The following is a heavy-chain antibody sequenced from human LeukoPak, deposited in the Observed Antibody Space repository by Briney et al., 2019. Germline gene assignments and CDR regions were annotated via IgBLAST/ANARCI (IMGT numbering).Heavy chain of an antibody. CDR2: ISWNSAGI. Sequence: GGSLRLSCAASGFSFDDYAMHWVRQAPGKGLEWVSGISWNSAGIGYADSVKGRFTISRDNAKNSLYLQMNSLRVEDTAVYYCATYYDILTGYYRSFDYWGQGTLVTVSS. D-gene: IGHD3-9*01. CDR1: GFSFDDYA. V-gene: IGHV3-9*01. J-gene: IGHJ4*02. CDR3: ATYYDILTGYYRSFDY.